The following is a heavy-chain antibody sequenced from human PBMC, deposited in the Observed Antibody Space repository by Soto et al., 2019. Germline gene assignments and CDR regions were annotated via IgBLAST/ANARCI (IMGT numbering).Heavy chain of an antibody. CDR3: ARGNIVVVPAAIENYGMDV. V-gene: IGHV4-31*03. D-gene: IGHD2-2*01. J-gene: IGHJ6*02. CDR1: GSSISSGGYY. Sequence: PSETLSLTCTVSGSSISSGGYYWSWIRQHPGKGLEWIGYIYYSGSTYYNPSLKSRVTISVDTSKNQFSLKLSSVTAADTAVYYCARGNIVVVPAAIENYGMDVWGQGTTVTVSS. CDR2: IYYSGST.